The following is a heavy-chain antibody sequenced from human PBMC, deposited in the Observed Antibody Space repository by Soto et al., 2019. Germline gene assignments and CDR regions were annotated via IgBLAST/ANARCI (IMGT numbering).Heavy chain of an antibody. V-gene: IGHV6-1*01. CDR2: TYYRSQWHN. CDR3: ARGQQYSGRIFDN. Sequence: SQTLSLTCGISGDSVSSNSATWNWIRQSPSRGLEWLGRTYYRSQWHNEYEESVKSRITINPDTSKNQFSLQLNSMSPEDTAVYYCARGQQYSGRIFDNWGQGTLVTVSS. CDR1: GDSVSSNSAT. D-gene: IGHD1-26*01. J-gene: IGHJ4*01.